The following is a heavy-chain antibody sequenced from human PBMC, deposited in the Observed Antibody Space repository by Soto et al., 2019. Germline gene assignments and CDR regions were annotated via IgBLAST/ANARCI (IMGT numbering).Heavy chain of an antibody. Sequence: SVKVSCKASGYTFTSYGISWVRQAPGQGLEWMGGIIPIFGTTNYAQNFRARVTITADESTSTAYMELSSLTSEDTAVYYCGSVGYCSSTNCLFYYYHYGMDVWGQGTTVTVSS. V-gene: IGHV1-69*13. D-gene: IGHD2-2*03. CDR1: GYTFTSYG. CDR2: IIPIFGTT. J-gene: IGHJ6*02. CDR3: GSVGYCSSTNCLFYYYHYGMDV.